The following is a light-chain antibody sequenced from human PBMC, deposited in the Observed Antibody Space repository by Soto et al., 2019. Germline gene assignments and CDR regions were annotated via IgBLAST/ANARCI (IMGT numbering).Light chain of an antibody. Sequence: QSVLTQPASVPGSPGQSITISCTGTSSDVGGYNYVSWYQQYPGKAPKLMIYHVSNRPSGVSNRFSGSKSGNSASLTISGLQPEDEADYYCSSYTSTSTYVFGTGTKVTVL. J-gene: IGLJ1*01. V-gene: IGLV2-14*01. CDR2: HVS. CDR3: SSYTSTSTYV. CDR1: SSDVGGYNY.